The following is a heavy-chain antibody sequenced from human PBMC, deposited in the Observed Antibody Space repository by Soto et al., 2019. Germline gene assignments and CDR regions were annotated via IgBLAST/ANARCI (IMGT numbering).Heavy chain of an antibody. D-gene: IGHD2-21*02. V-gene: IGHV1-8*01. CDR2: MNPNSGNT. Sequence: ASVKVSCKASGYTFTSYDINWVRQATGQGLEWMGWMNPNSGNTGYAQKFQGRVTMTRNTSISTAYMELSSLRSEDTAVYYCARGAYCGGDCYRKYCYYYYGMDVWGQGTTVTVSS. CDR3: ARGAYCGGDCYRKYCYYYYGMDV. CDR1: GYTFTSYD. J-gene: IGHJ6*02.